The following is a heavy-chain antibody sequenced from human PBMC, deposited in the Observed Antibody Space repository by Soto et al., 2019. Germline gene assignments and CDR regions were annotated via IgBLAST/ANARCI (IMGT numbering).Heavy chain of an antibody. Sequence: QVQLVQSGAEVKKPGSSVKVSCKASGGTFSSYAISWVRQAPGQGLEWMGGIIPIFGTANYAQKFQGRVTLTADESTCTAYMELSSLRSEDTAVYYCASAPYSYSSSPFDYWGQGTLVTVSS. J-gene: IGHJ4*02. CDR3: ASAPYSYSSSPFDY. V-gene: IGHV1-69*01. D-gene: IGHD6-13*01. CDR1: GGTFSSYA. CDR2: IIPIFGTA.